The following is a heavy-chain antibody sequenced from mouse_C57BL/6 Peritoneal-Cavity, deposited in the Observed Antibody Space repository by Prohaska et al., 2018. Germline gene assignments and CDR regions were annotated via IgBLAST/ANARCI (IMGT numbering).Heavy chain of an antibody. CDR3: TGTYYSNSGFAY. CDR2: IRVKYDNYAT. CDR1: GFTFSNYW. J-gene: IGHJ3*01. V-gene: IGHV6-3*01. D-gene: IGHD2-5*01. Sequence: EVKLEESGGGLVQPGGSMKLSCVASGFTFSNYWMNWVRQSPEKRLDLVAQIRVKYDNYATQYAESVKGRFTISRDDTKSSVYLQMSNLRAEDTGIYYCTGTYYSNSGFAYWGQGTLVTVSA.